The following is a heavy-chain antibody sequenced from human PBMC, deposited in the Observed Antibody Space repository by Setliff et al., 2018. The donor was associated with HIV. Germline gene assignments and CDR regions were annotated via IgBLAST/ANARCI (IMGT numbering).Heavy chain of an antibody. CDR1: GFTFSSYG. CDR3: AKNSAWAVIGSDYYLDF. Sequence: GSLRLSCVASGFTFSSYGMSWVRQAPGRGLEWVSAISASGDNRNYADFVKGRFTISRDKSKNTLYLQMNSLRAEDTAVYYCAKNSAWAVIGSDYYLDFWGQGTLVTVSS. V-gene: IGHV3-23*01. J-gene: IGHJ4*02. CDR2: ISASGDNR. D-gene: IGHD6-19*01.